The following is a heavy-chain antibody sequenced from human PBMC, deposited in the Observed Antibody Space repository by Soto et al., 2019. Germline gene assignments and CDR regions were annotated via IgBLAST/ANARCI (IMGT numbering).Heavy chain of an antibody. D-gene: IGHD5-18*01. Sequence: GGSLRLSCAASGFTFSNYAMSWVRQAPGKGLEWGSSISGSGGSTYYADSVKGRFTISRDNSRNTLYLQMHSLRAEDTAVYYCAKIIVGYNYRGFDYWGQGTLVTVSS. V-gene: IGHV3-23*01. CDR1: GFTFSNYA. CDR3: AKIIVGYNYRGFDY. CDR2: ISGSGGST. J-gene: IGHJ4*02.